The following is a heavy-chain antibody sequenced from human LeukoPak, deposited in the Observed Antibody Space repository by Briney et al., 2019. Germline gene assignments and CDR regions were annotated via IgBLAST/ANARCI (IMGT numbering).Heavy chain of an antibody. CDR2: ISWNSGSQ. Sequence: GGSLRLSCAGSGFTFKDYGMHWVRQAPGKGLEWVAGISWNSGSQDYADSVKGRFTIFRDNARSSLYLQMNSLRGEDTASYYCAKSNRAALRDDYNLNYWGQGTQVTVSS. CDR1: GFTFKDYG. D-gene: IGHD5-24*01. CDR3: AKSNRAALRDDYNLNY. J-gene: IGHJ4*02. V-gene: IGHV3-9*01.